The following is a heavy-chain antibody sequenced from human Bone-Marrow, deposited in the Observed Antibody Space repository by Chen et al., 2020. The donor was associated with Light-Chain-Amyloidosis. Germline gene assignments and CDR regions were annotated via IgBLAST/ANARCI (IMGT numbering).Heavy chain of an antibody. J-gene: IGHJ3*02. CDR1: GGSFSGYY. D-gene: IGHD2-2*01. V-gene: IGHV4-34*01. Sequence: QVQLQQWGAGLLKPSETLSLTCAVYGGSFSGYYWSWIRQPPGKGLEWIGEINHSGSTNYNPSLKSRVTISVDTSKNQFSLKLSSVTAADTAVYYCARGSPIVVVPAAQVVGAFDIWGQGTMVTVSS. CDR2: INHSGST. CDR3: ARGSPIVVVPAAQVVGAFDI.